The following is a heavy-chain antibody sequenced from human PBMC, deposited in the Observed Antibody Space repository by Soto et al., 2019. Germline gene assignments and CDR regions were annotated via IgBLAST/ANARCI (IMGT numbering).Heavy chain of an antibody. CDR1: GDSIKSSYW. CDR2: VSQSGNT. D-gene: IGHD4-17*01. J-gene: IGHJ4*02. V-gene: IGHV4-4*02. Sequence: QVQLQESGPGLVKPSGTLSLICAVSGDSIKSSYWWSWVRQTPGKGLEWIGEVSQSGNTNYNPSLRRRLSISVDTYRFQFSLRLTSVTAADTAVYYCANENTSLATVRSHFGNWGQVILVTVSS. CDR3: ANENTSLATVRSHFGN.